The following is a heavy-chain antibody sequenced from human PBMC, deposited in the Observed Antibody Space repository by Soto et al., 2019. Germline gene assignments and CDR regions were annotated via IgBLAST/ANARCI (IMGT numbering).Heavy chain of an antibody. V-gene: IGHV4-59*08. Sequence: PSETLSLTCTVSCGSIRSYYWSWIRQPPGNGLYCIGYIYYSVSTNXXPSLKSRXXISADTSKTHXPLKLXCVTAAHTAVYYCASLTGFNAFDIWCQGTMVTVS. CDR1: CGSIRSYY. J-gene: IGHJ3*02. CDR2: IYYSVST. CDR3: ASLTGFNAFDI.